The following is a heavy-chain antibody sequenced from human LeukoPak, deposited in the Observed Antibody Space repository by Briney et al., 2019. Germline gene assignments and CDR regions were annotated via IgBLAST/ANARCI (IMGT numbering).Heavy chain of an antibody. Sequence: SETLSLTCTVSGGSISSYYWSWIRQPAGKGLEWIGRTYTSGSTNYNPSLKSRVTMSVDTSKNQFSLKLSSVTAADTAVYYCARRANDYGDWGFDYWGQGTLVTVSS. V-gene: IGHV4-4*07. D-gene: IGHD4-17*01. CDR2: TYTSGST. J-gene: IGHJ4*02. CDR1: GGSISSYY. CDR3: ARRANDYGDWGFDY.